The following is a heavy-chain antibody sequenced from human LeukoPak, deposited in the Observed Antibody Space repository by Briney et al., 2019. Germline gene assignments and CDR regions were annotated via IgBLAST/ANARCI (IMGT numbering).Heavy chain of an antibody. CDR2: ISSSSSYI. CDR1: GFTFSSYS. V-gene: IGHV3-21*01. D-gene: IGHD4-23*01. Sequence: GRSLRLSCAASGFTFSSYSMYWVRQAPGKGLEWVSSISSSSSYIYYADSVKGRFTISRDNAKNSLDLQMNSLRAEDTAVYYCARHQGYGGDYYYYGMDVWGQGTTVTVSS. J-gene: IGHJ6*02. CDR3: ARHQGYGGDYYYYGMDV.